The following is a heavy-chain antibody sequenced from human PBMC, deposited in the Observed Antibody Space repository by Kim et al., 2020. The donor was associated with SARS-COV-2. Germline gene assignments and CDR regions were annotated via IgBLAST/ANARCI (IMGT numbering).Heavy chain of an antibody. V-gene: IGHV3-7*03. CDR2: IKEDGSEK. CDR3: ARRDFGAAWNNWFDP. D-gene: IGHD2-15*01. J-gene: IGHJ5*02. Sequence: GGSLRLSCAASGFTFSECWMSWVRQAPGKGLEWVANIKEDGSEKYYVDSVKGRFTISRDNAKNSLFLQMNSLRAEDTAVYYCARRDFGAAWNNWFDPWGQGTLVIVSS. CDR1: GFTFSECW.